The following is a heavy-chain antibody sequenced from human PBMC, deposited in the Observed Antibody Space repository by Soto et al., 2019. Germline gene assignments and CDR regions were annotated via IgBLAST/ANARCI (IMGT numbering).Heavy chain of an antibody. CDR2: IYPGDSDT. CDR1: GYSFTSYW. CDR3: ARLRGYCSGGSCPRSVARPPGSY. J-gene: IGHJ4*02. V-gene: IGHV5-51*01. D-gene: IGHD2-15*01. Sequence: EVQLVQSGAEVKKPGESLKISCKGSGYSFTSYWIGWVRQMPGKGLEWMGIIYPGDSDTRYSPSFQGQVTISADKSISTAYLQWSSLKASDTAMYYCARLRGYCSGGSCPRSVARPPGSYWGQGTLVTVSS.